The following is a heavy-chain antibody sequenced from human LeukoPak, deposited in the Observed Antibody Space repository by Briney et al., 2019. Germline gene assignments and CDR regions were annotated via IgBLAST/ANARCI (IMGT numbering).Heavy chain of an antibody. Sequence: SSETLSLTCTVSGGSISSYYWSWIRQPPGKGLEWIGRIYTSGSTNYNPSLKSRVTMLVDTSKNQFSLKLSSVTAADTAVYYCARRGLRGWFDPWGQGTLVTVSS. D-gene: IGHD3-10*01. CDR3: ARRGLRGWFDP. J-gene: IGHJ5*02. CDR2: IYTSGST. V-gene: IGHV4-4*07. CDR1: GGSISSYY.